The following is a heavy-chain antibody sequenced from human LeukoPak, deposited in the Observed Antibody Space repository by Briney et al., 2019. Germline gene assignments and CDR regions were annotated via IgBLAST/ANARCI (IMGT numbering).Heavy chain of an antibody. D-gene: IGHD6-13*01. CDR1: GFTFSSYW. CDR3: ARDLGYSSSWPDY. V-gene: IGHV3-7*01. J-gene: IGHJ4*02. Sequence: GGSLRLSCAASGFTFSSYWMSWVRQAPGKGLEWVANIKQDGSEKYYVDSVKGRFTISRDNAKNSLYLQMNSLRAEDTAVYYCARDLGYSSSWPDYWGQGTLVTVSS. CDR2: IKQDGSEK.